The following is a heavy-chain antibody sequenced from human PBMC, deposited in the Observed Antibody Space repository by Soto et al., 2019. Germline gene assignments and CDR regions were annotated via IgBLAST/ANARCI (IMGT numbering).Heavy chain of an antibody. CDR1: GFTFSTFG. Sequence: PGGSLRLSCAASGFTFSTFGMHWVRQAPGKGLEWVALISDDGSNKYYADSVKGRFTISRDDSENTLYLQMDSLRADDTAVYYCAKGRVPASDLYRIFGHWGQGTLVTVSS. V-gene: IGHV3-30*18. CDR3: AKGRVPASDLYRIFGH. D-gene: IGHD6-19*01. CDR2: ISDDGSNK. J-gene: IGHJ1*01.